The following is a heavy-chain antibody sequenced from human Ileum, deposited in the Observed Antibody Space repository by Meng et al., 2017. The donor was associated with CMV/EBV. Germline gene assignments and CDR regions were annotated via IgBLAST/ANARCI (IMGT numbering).Heavy chain of an antibody. D-gene: IGHD1-26*01. J-gene: IGHJ4*02. Sequence: SCKASGYNFTSNYIIWVRQAPGQGPEWMGWIDTNTGNPTYAQGFTGRFVFSLDTSVSTTYLQISSLKAEDTAVYYCSRDGLSGRYFDYWGQGTLVTVSS. CDR2: IDTNTGNP. CDR3: SRDGLSGRYFDY. V-gene: IGHV7-4-1*02. CDR1: GYNFTSNY.